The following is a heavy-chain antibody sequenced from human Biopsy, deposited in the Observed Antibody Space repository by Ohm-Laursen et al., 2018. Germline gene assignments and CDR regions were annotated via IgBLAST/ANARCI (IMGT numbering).Heavy chain of an antibody. CDR3: ARLFRLDDYWNDDPPDGFDV. D-gene: IGHD3-3*01. J-gene: IGHJ3*01. CDR1: GGSIGGSGDY. V-gene: IGHV4-61*08. Sequence: TLSLTCIVSGGSIGGSGDYWSWIRQPPGKGLEWIGYISDTGTTNYNPSFRGRVAMSVDTSKNQFSLQLTSVTAADTAMFFCARLFRLDDYWNDDPPDGFDVWGQGTMVTVSS. CDR2: ISDTGTT.